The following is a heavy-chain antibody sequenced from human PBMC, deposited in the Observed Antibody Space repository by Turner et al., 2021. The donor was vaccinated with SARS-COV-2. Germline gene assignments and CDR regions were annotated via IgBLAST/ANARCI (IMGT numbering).Heavy chain of an antibody. D-gene: IGHD1-26*01. CDR2: NNYSGGT. Sequence: QLQLQASGPGLVQPSVPLSLTCPVSGGSISSSTYYWGWIRQPPGKGLEWIGSNNYSGGTDYNASLKSRVNISGDTSKNKFTLKLSSVTAEDTAVYYCARQSEGELLGDLDALDIWGQGTMVTVSS. CDR3: ARQSEGELLGDLDALDI. V-gene: IGHV4-39*01. J-gene: IGHJ3*02. CDR1: GGSISSSTYY.